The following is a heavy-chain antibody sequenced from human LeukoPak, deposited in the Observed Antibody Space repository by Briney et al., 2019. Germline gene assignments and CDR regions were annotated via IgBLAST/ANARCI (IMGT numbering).Heavy chain of an antibody. CDR2: IYNSGST. CDR3: ARGRWFDY. Sequence: PSETLSLTCSVSGGSISSYYWSWIRQPPGKALEWIGYIYNSGSTNHNPSLESRVTISVDTSKNQFSLNLYSVTAADTAVYYCARGRWFDYWGQGTLVTVSS. V-gene: IGHV4-59*01. D-gene: IGHD3-16*02. J-gene: IGHJ4*02. CDR1: GGSISSYY.